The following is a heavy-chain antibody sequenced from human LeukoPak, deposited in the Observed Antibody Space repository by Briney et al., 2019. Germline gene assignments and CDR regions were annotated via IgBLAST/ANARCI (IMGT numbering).Heavy chain of an antibody. CDR1: GGSFSGYY. CDR3: ARGYRRGYSYGYGEYFQH. Sequence: PSETLSLTCAVYGGSFSGYYWSWVRQPPGKGLEWIGEINHSGSTNYNPFLKSRVTISVDTSKNQFSLKLSSVTAADTAVYYCARGYRRGYSYGYGEYFQHWGQGTLVTVSS. CDR2: INHSGST. V-gene: IGHV4-34*01. D-gene: IGHD5-18*01. J-gene: IGHJ1*01.